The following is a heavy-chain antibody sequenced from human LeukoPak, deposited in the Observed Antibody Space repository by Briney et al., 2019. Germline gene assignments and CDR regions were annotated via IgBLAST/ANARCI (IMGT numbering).Heavy chain of an antibody. CDR1: GYTFTGHI. J-gene: IGHJ4*02. CDR2: INPNSGGT. V-gene: IGHV1-2*02. Sequence: ASAKVSCKASGYTFTGHILHWVRQAPGQRPEWMGWINPNSGGTTYAQRFQGRVTMTRDTSISTAYMELSSLRSDDTAVYYCARDDYSGSYRPFDYWGQGTLVTVSS. CDR3: ARDDYSGSYRPFDY. D-gene: IGHD1-26*01.